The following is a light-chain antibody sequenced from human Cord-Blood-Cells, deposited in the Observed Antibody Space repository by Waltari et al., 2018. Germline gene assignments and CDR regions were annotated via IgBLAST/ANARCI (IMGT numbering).Light chain of an antibody. V-gene: IGKV3-20*01. CDR1: QSVSSSY. CDR2: GPS. J-gene: IGKJ1*01. CDR3: QQYGSSPWT. Sequence: EIVLTQSPGTLSLSPGESVTLSCRASQSVSSSYLAWYQQKPGQAPRLLIYGPSSRATGIPDRFSGSGSGTDFTLTISRLEPEDFAVYYCQQYGSSPWTFGQGTKVEIK.